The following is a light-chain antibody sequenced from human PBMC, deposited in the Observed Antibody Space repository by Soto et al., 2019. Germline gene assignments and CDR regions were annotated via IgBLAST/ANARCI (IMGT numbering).Light chain of an antibody. J-gene: IGKJ4*01. CDR3: HQYSRSPVTFSPLT. CDR2: DAS. Sequence: EIVLTQTPATLSLSPGERATLSCRASQNISDTYLAWYQQKPGQAPRLLIYDASARGTGIPDRFSGSGSGTDFTLTISRLEPDDFALYYCHQYSRSPVTFSPLTFGGGSKVEIK. CDR1: QNISDTY. V-gene: IGKV3-20*01.